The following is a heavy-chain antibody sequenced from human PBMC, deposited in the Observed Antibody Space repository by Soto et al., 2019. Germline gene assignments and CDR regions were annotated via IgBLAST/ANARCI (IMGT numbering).Heavy chain of an antibody. Sequence: ASVKVSFKASGYPFTSYGISLVRQAPGQGLEWMGWISAYNGNTNYAQKLQGRVTMTTDTSTSTAYMELRSLRSDDTAVYYCARKYSSGSVYFDYWGQGTLVTVSS. J-gene: IGHJ4*02. CDR1: GYPFTSYG. CDR3: ARKYSSGSVYFDY. CDR2: ISAYNGNT. D-gene: IGHD5-18*01. V-gene: IGHV1-18*04.